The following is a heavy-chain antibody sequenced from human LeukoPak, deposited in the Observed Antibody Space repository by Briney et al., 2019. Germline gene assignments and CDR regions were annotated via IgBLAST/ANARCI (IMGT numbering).Heavy chain of an antibody. J-gene: IGHJ4*02. CDR1: GGTFSSYA. V-gene: IGHV1-69*04. CDR2: IIPILGIA. D-gene: IGHD3-22*01. CDR3: ARDPLTMIVDY. Sequence: SVKVSCKASGGTFSSYAISWVRQAPGQGLEWMGRIIPILGIANYAQKFQGRVTITADKSTSTAYMELSSLRSEDTAVYYCARDPLTMIVDYWGQGTLVTVSS.